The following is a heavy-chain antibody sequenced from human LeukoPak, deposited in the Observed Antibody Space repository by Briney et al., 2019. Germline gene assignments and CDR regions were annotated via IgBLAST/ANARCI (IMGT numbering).Heavy chain of an antibody. CDR3: AKDLSPLEMATIIPGY. CDR1: GGSISSYY. D-gene: IGHD5-24*01. J-gene: IGHJ4*02. CDR2: IYYSGST. V-gene: IGHV4-59*12. Sequence: SETLSLTCTVSGGSISSYYWSWIRQPPGKGLEWIGYIYYSGSTKYNPSLKSRVTISVDTSKNQLSLKLSSVTAADTAVYYCAKDLSPLEMATIIPGYWGQGTLVTVSS.